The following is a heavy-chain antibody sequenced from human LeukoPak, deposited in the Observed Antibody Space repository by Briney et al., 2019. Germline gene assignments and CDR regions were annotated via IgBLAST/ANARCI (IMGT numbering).Heavy chain of an antibody. V-gene: IGHV4-61*01. D-gene: IGHD6-13*01. CDR3: ARDRVAAASLDY. Sequence: SETLSFTCTVSGGSVSSGSYYWSWIRQPPGKGLEWIGYIYYSGSTNYNPSLKSRGTISVDTSKNQFSLKLSSVTAADTAVYYCARDRVAAASLDYWGQGTLVTVSS. J-gene: IGHJ4*02. CDR2: IYYSGST. CDR1: GGSVSSGSYY.